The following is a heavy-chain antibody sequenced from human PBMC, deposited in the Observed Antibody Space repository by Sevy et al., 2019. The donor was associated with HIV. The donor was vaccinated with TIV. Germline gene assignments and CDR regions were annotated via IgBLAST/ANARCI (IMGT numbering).Heavy chain of an antibody. CDR1: GYTFTSYG. J-gene: IGHJ6*02. Sequence: ASVKVSCKASGYTFTSYGISWVRQAPGQGLEWMGWISAYNGNTNYAQKLQDRDTMTTDTSTSTAYMELRSLRSDDTAVYYCARDRQAYYDYGMDVWGQGTTVTDSS. CDR3: ARDRQAYYDYGMDV. CDR2: ISAYNGNT. V-gene: IGHV1-18*01.